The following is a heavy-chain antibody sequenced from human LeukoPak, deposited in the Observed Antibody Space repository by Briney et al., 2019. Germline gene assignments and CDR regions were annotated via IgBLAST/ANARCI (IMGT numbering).Heavy chain of an antibody. V-gene: IGHV4-59*02. CDR2: IYNSGGT. D-gene: IGHD7-27*01. Sequence: SETLSLTCTVSGGSVSYYYWSWIRQPPGKGLEWIGYIYNSGGTNYNPSLKSRVTISIDTSKNQFSLKLNSVTAADTAVYYCAREWGFDYWGQGTLVTVSS. CDR1: GGSVSYYY. CDR3: AREWGFDY. J-gene: IGHJ4*02.